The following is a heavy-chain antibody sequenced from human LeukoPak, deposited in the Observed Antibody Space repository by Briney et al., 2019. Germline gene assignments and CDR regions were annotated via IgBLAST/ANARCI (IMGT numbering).Heavy chain of an antibody. Sequence: SETLSLTCAVYDESLNGYYWSWIRQPPGKGLEGIGEMNDSGRTAYNPSLESRATISAERSKNQFSLKLTSVTAADTAVYYCASGSWSRRFAPWGQGTLVTVSS. CDR1: DESLNGYY. CDR3: ASGSWSRRFAP. CDR2: MNDSGRT. D-gene: IGHD1-14*01. J-gene: IGHJ5*02. V-gene: IGHV4-34*01.